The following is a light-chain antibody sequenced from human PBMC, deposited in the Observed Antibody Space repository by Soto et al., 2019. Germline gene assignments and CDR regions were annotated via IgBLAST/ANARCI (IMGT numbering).Light chain of an antibody. J-gene: IGKJ1*01. CDR1: QSLLQSNGYNY. CDR2: FGS. CDR3: MQSQQSPPT. V-gene: IGKV2-28*01. Sequence: DIVMTQSPLSLPVTPGEPASISCSSSQSLLQSNGYNYLDWYLQKPGQSPQLLIYFGSYRASGVPDRLSGGGSGIDFTVKIRRVEAEDVGVYYCMQSQQSPPTFGQGTKVEI.